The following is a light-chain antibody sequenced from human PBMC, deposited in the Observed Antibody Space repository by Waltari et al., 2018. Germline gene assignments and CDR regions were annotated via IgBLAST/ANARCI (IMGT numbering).Light chain of an antibody. CDR2: HAS. V-gene: IGKV3-20*01. J-gene: IGKJ1*01. CDR1: QNVGTS. CDR3: QNHERLPAM. Sequence: EIVLTQSPGTLSLSPGERATLPCRASQNVGTSLAWYQQKPGQAPRLLSYHASSRATGIPDRFSGSGSGTDFSLTISRLEPEDFAVYYCQNHERLPAMFGQGTNVEIK.